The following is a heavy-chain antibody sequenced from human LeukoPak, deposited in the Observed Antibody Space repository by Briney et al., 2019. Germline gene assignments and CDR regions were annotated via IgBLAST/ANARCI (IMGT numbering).Heavy chain of an antibody. CDR2: ISHSTTFK. CDR3: AREWVRHSFDY. CDR1: GFTFNDYY. D-gene: IGHD5-12*01. J-gene: IGHJ4*02. Sequence: GGSLRLSCAASGFTFNDYYMSWVRQAPGKGLEWVAYISHSTTFKKYADSVQGRFTISRDNAKNLLYLQINSLRADDTAVYYCAREWVRHSFDYWGQGTLVTVSS. V-gene: IGHV3-11*06.